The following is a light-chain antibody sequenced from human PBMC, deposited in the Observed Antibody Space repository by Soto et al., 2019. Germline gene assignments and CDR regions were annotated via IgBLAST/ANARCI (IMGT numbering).Light chain of an antibody. V-gene: IGKV1-5*01. CDR3: QQYNTYPWT. J-gene: IGKJ1*01. CDR1: QSISSW. CDR2: DAS. Sequence: DIQMTQSPATLSASVGDRVTITCRASQSISSWLAWYQQKPGKVPKHLIDDASSLESGVPSRFSGSGSGTEFTLTISSLQPDDFATYYCQQYNTYPWTFGQGTKV.